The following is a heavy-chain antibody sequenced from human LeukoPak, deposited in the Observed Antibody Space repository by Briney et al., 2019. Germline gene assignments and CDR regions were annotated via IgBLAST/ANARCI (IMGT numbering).Heavy chain of an antibody. Sequence: ASVKVSCKASGYTFTSYYMHWVRQAPGQGLEWMGISNPSGGSTSYAQKFQGRVTMTKDTSTSTVYMELSSLRSEDTAVYYCARGRLVMVRGVPRLGYWGQGTLVTVSS. CDR1: GYTFTSYY. D-gene: IGHD3-10*01. CDR3: ARGRLVMVRGVPRLGY. CDR2: SNPSGGST. J-gene: IGHJ4*02. V-gene: IGHV1-46*01.